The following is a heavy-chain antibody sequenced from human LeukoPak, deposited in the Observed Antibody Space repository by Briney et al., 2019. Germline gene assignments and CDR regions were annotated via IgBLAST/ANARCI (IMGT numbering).Heavy chain of an antibody. D-gene: IGHD6-13*01. Sequence: GGSLRLFCAASGFTFNDYGLSWVRQAPGKGLEWVSTISLSGGSTYYADSVKGRFTISRDISKNTLYLQMNSLRADDTAVYYCAKANSSTWYDYWGQGTLVTVSS. CDR2: ISLSGGST. V-gene: IGHV3-23*01. CDR1: GFTFNDYG. J-gene: IGHJ4*02. CDR3: AKANSSTWYDY.